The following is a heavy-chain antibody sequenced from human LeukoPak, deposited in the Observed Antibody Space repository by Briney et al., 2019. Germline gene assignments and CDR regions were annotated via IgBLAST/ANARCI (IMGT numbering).Heavy chain of an antibody. Sequence: PGGSLRLSCAASGFTFNSYAMSWVRQAPGKGLEWVSGINTSGGSTAYADSVKGRFTISRDNPRNTLYMQMNSLRAEDTALYYCAIMHPYYDGNGYWVQWGQGTLVTVSS. CDR2: INTSGGST. CDR1: GFTFNSYA. V-gene: IGHV3-23*01. D-gene: IGHD3-22*01. CDR3: AIMHPYYDGNGYWVQ. J-gene: IGHJ4*02.